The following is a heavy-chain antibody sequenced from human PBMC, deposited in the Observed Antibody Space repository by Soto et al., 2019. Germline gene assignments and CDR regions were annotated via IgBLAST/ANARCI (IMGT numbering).Heavy chain of an antibody. D-gene: IGHD6-13*01. J-gene: IGHJ6*02. Sequence: QVQLQESGPGLVKPSETLSLTCTVSGGSVSSGSYYWSWIRQPPGKGLEWIGYIYYSGSTNYNPSLKSRVTISVDTSKNQFSLKLSSVTAADTAVYYCAKVGPLTHSSSFPYYYYGMDVWGQGTTVTVSS. CDR2: IYYSGST. CDR3: AKVGPLTHSSSFPYYYYGMDV. V-gene: IGHV4-61*01. CDR1: GGSVSSGSYY.